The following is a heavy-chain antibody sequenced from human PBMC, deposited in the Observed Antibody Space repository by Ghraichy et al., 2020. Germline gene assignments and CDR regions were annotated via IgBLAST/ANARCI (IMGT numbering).Heavy chain of an antibody. CDR2: ISSSSSYI. J-gene: IGHJ6*02. Sequence: GESLRLSCAASGFTFSSYSMNWVRQAPGKGLEWVSSISSSSSYIYYADSVKGRFTISRDNAKNSLYLQMNSLRAEDTAVYYCARDQSSSGWYYYYGMDVWGQGTTVTVSS. V-gene: IGHV3-21*01. D-gene: IGHD6-19*01. CDR1: GFTFSSYS. CDR3: ARDQSSSGWYYYYGMDV.